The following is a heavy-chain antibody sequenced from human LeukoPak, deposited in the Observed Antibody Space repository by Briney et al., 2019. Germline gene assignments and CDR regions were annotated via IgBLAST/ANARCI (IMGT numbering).Heavy chain of an antibody. J-gene: IGHJ4*02. V-gene: IGHV4-39*01. CDR1: GGSISSSSYY. CDR2: IYHSGST. CDR3: ARHPHLGYCSSTSCYGEFDY. D-gene: IGHD2-2*01. Sequence: SETLSLTCTVSGGSISSSSYYWGWIRQPPGKGLEWIGSIYHSGSTYYNPSLKSRVTMSVDTSKNQFSLKLSSVTAADTAVYYCARHPHLGYCSSTSCYGEFDYWGQGTLVTVSS.